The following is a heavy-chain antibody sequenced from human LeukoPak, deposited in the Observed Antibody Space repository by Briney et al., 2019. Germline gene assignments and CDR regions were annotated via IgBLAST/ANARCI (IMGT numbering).Heavy chain of an antibody. D-gene: IGHD2-15*01. CDR2: ISYNGGNN. CDR1: GFTFSNYG. V-gene: IGHV3-30*03. CDR3: ARRIASDY. Sequence: SGGSLRLSCAASGFTFSNYGMHWVRQAPGKGLEWVALISYNGGNNYYANSVKGRFTISRDNSKNTLYLQMNSLRAEDTAVYYCARRIASDYWGQGTLVTVSS. J-gene: IGHJ4*02.